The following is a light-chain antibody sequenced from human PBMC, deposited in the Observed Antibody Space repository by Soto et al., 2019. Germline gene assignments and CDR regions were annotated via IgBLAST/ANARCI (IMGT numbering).Light chain of an antibody. V-gene: IGKV4-1*01. CDR3: QQYYRSPLS. CDR1: QSVLYSLNNRNH. J-gene: IGKJ4*01. CDR2: RAS. Sequence: DIVMTQSPDSLAVSLGERATLNCKSSQSVLYSLNNRNHLAWYQKKPGQPPRLLVYRASTRESGVPDRFSGSGSGTDFSLTISSLQAEDVAVYYCQQYYRSPLSFGGGTRVEIK.